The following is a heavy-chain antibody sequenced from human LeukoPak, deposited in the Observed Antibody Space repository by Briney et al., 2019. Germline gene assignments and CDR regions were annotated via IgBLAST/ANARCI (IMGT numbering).Heavy chain of an antibody. J-gene: IGHJ4*02. CDR1: VGTFSSYA. D-gene: IGHD3-22*01. V-gene: IGHV1-69*04. CDR3: ARDSAQYYYDSSGYSRY. CDR2: IIPIHGIA. Sequence: SVKVSFKDSVGTFSSYAFSWVRQAPGQGIEWMGRIIPIHGIANYAQKFQGRVTITADKSTSTAYMELSSLRSEDTAVYYCARDSAQYYYDSSGYSRYWGQGTLVTVSS.